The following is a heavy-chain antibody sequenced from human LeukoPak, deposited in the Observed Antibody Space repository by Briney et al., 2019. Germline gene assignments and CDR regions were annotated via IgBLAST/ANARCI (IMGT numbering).Heavy chain of an antibody. Sequence: AAVKVSCKASGYTFTSYYMHWVRQAPGQGLEWMGIINPSGGSTSYAQKFQGRVTMTRDTSTSTVYMELSSLRSEDTAVYYCATAYNYGRDAFDIWGQGTMVTVSS. CDR3: ATAYNYGRDAFDI. V-gene: IGHV1-46*01. D-gene: IGHD5-18*01. J-gene: IGHJ3*02. CDR2: INPSGGST. CDR1: GYTFTSYY.